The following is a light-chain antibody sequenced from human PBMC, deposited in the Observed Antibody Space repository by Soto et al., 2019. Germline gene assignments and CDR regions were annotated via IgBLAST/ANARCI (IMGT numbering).Light chain of an antibody. CDR3: QQRVNWPLFS. CDR1: QSVTNN. Sequence: EIVLTQSPATLSLSPGERATLSCRASQSVTNNLVWYQQKPGQAPRLLIYYASNRATGVLARFSGSGFGTDFTLTISSLEPEDFAVYYCQQRVNWPLFSFGPGTKLDIK. J-gene: IGKJ3*01. CDR2: YAS. V-gene: IGKV3-11*01.